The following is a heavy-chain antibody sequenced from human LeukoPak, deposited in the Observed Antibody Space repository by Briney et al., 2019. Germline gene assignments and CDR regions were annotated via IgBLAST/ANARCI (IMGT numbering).Heavy chain of an antibody. D-gene: IGHD3-22*01. CDR1: GGSISSYY. CDR2: IYYSGST. J-gene: IGHJ4*02. Sequence: SETLSLTCTVSGGSISSYYWSWIRQPPGKGLEWIGYIYYSGSTNYNPSLKSRVTVSVDTSKNQFSLKLSSVTAADTAVYYCARSGFYYYDSSGYYYFDYWGQGTLVTVSS. V-gene: IGHV4-59*01. CDR3: ARSGFYYYDSSGYYYFDY.